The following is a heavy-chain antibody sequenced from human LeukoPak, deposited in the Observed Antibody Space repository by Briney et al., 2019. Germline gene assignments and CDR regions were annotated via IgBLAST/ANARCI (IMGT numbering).Heavy chain of an antibody. V-gene: IGHV3-30*02. CDR3: AGDDCSSTSCYWSSY. J-gene: IGHJ4*02. CDR2: IRYDGSNK. CDR1: GFTFSSYG. D-gene: IGHD2-2*01. Sequence: GGSLRLSCAASGFTFSSYGMHWVRQAPGKGLEWVAFIRYDGSNKYYADSVKGRFTISRDNSKNTLYLQMNSLRSDDTAVYYCAGDDCSSTSCYWSSYWGQGTLVTVSS.